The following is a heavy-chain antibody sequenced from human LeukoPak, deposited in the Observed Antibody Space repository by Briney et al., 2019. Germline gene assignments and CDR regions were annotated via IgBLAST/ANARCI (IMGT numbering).Heavy chain of an antibody. CDR1: GFTFSSYW. J-gene: IGHJ3*02. CDR2: IKQDGSEK. D-gene: IGHD6-13*01. CDR3: ARDSSSWYHDAFDI. Sequence: GGSLRLSCAASGFTFSSYWMSWVRQAPGKGLEWVANIKQDGSEKDYVDSVKGRFTISRDNAKNSLYLQMNSLRAEDTAVYYCARDSSSWYHDAFDIWGQGTMVTVSS. V-gene: IGHV3-7*03.